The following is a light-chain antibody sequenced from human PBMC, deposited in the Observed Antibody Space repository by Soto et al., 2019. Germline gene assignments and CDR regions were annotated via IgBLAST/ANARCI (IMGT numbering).Light chain of an antibody. Sequence: EIVRTQSPATLSVSPGETATLSCRASQSVGSAVAWYQHRPGHAPRLLIVAASIRATGVPGRLSGGGSGTEFTLTISSLQSEDFGAYYCQQYRNWPPLTFGGGTTVEIK. CDR3: QQYRNWPPLT. J-gene: IGKJ4*01. V-gene: IGKV3-15*01. CDR2: AAS. CDR1: QSVGSA.